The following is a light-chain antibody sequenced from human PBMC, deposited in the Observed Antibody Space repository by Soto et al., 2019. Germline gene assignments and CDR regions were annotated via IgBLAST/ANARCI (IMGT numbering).Light chain of an antibody. Sequence: QSVLTQPASVSGSPGQSITISCTGTSSDVGNNNHVSWYQHHPGKAPKLMIYEVSYRPSGVSNRFSASKSGYTASLTISGLQAEDEADYYCNSQTRSGIRVFGTGTKLTVL. CDR2: EVS. V-gene: IGLV2-14*01. J-gene: IGLJ1*01. CDR1: SSDVGNNNH. CDR3: NSQTRSGIRV.